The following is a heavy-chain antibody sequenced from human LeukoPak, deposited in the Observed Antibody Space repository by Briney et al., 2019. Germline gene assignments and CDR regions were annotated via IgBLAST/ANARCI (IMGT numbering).Heavy chain of an antibody. CDR3: ASGSGLIHYMDV. Sequence: SVKVSCKASGYTFTSYGFSWGRQAPGPGLEWMGGIIPIFGTANYAQKFQGRVTITADESTSTAYMKLSSLRSEDTAVYYCASGSGLIHYMDVWGKGTTVTVSS. V-gene: IGHV1-69*13. CDR1: GYTFTSYG. D-gene: IGHD3-3*01. CDR2: IIPIFGTA. J-gene: IGHJ6*03.